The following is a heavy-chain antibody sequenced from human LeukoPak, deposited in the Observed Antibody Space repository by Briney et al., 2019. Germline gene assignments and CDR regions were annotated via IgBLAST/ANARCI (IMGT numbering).Heavy chain of an antibody. D-gene: IGHD3-3*01. CDR1: GFTFSSHW. CDR2: IKQDGSEK. Sequence: GGSLRLSCAASGFTFSSHWMSWVRQAPGKGLEWVANIKQDGSEKYYVDSVTGRFTISRDNTKNSLYMQMNSLRAEDTAVYYCARDRLNAFWSGDSWDYWGQGTLVTVSS. CDR3: ARDRLNAFWSGDSWDY. J-gene: IGHJ4*02. V-gene: IGHV3-7*01.